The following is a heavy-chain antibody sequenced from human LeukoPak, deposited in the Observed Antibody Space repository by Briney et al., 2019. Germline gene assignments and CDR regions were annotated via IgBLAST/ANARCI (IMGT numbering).Heavy chain of an antibody. CDR3: ANQYSSSGDV. CDR1: GFNFSCYA. J-gene: IGHJ6*02. CDR2: ISGSGGST. V-gene: IGHV3-23*01. D-gene: IGHD6-13*01. Sequence: GGSLRHSCAAPGFNFSCYAMGWVRQAPGKGLEGVSAISGSGGSTYYADSVKGRFTISRDNSKNTLYLQMNSLRAEDTAVYYCANQYSSSGDVWGQGTTVTVSS.